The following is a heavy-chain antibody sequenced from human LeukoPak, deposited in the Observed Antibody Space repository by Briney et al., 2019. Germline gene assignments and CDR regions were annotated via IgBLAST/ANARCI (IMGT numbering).Heavy chain of an antibody. CDR3: ARDESSAFDY. D-gene: IGHD3-10*01. J-gene: IGHJ4*02. CDR1: GFTFSSYS. CDR2: ISSSSSTI. V-gene: IGHV3-48*01. Sequence: GGSLRLSCAASGFTFSSYSMNWVRQAPGKGLEWVSYISSSSSTIYYADFVKGRFTISRDNAKNSLYLQMNSLRAEDTAVYYCARDESSAFDYWGQGTLVTVSS.